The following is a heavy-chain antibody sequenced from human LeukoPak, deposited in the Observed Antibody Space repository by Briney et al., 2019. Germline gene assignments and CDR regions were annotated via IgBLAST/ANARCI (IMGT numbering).Heavy chain of an antibody. D-gene: IGHD3-22*01. Sequence: GGSLRLSCAASGFTFRNYGMNWVRQAPGKGLEWVTIIWYDGSNKYYADSVKGRFIISRDNSKNTLYLQMNSLRAEDTAVYYCAKDVRPLSGYYSVGDYWGQGTLVTVSS. V-gene: IGHV3-33*06. CDR3: AKDVRPLSGYYSVGDY. CDR2: IWYDGSNK. J-gene: IGHJ4*02. CDR1: GFTFRNYG.